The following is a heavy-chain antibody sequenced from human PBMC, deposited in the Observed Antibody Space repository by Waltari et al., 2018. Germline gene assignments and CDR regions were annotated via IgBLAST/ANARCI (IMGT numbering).Heavy chain of an antibody. CDR2: VHYSGRT. D-gene: IGHD2-15*01. V-gene: IGHV4-4*02. CDR1: GDSMTSPYC. Sequence: QLQLQESGPGLVKPSGTLSLPCAVSGDSMTSPYCWSWVRQSPQKGLEWIGQVHYSGRTNYHPSFASRVTMSVDTSNKQFSLRVTSATAADTAVYYCARDRGRGLYLDTWGPGTLVTVSP. CDR3: ARDRGRGLYLDT. J-gene: IGHJ5*02.